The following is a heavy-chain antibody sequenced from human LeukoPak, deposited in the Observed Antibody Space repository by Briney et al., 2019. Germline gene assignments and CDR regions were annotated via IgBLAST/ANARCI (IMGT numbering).Heavy chain of an antibody. V-gene: IGHV4-59*01. D-gene: IGHD3-22*01. CDR3: ARLSFYDGSGYYGFDY. CDR2: IHYSGRT. Sequence: PSETLSLTRTVSGGSMSRYYWSWIRQPPGKGLEWIGYIHYSGRTNDNHSLKSRATISIDTSKNQFSLKLSSVTAADTAVYFCARLSFYDGSGYYGFDYWGQGTLVTVSS. CDR1: GGSMSRYY. J-gene: IGHJ4*02.